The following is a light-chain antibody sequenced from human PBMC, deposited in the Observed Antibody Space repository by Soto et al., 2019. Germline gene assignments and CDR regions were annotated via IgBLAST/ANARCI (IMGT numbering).Light chain of an antibody. J-gene: IGKJ4*01. CDR2: DAS. Sequence: EIGLTQSPATLSLSPGERATLSCWASQSVSTYLAWYQQKPGQAPRLLIYDASNRATGIPARFTGSGSGTDFTLTISSLEPEDFAVYYCQQRRNWPRLAFGGGTKVDIK. V-gene: IGKV3-11*01. CDR1: QSVSTY. CDR3: QQRRNWPRLA.